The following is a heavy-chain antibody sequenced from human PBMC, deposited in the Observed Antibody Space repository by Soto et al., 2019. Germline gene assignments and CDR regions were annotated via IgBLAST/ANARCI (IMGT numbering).Heavy chain of an antibody. CDR2: IYHSGST. CDR3: AREALDYGDFDAFDI. Sequence: SETLSLTCAVSGGSISSGGYSWSWIRQPPGKGLEWIGYIYHSGSTYYNPSLKSRVTISVDRSKNQFSLKLSSVTAADTAVYYCAREALDYGDFDAFDIWGQGTMVTVSS. V-gene: IGHV4-30-2*01. D-gene: IGHD4-17*01. CDR1: GGSISSGGYS. J-gene: IGHJ3*02.